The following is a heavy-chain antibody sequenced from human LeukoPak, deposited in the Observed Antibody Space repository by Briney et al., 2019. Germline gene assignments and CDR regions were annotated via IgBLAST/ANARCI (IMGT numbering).Heavy chain of an antibody. J-gene: IGHJ4*02. V-gene: IGHV3-66*02. CDR1: GGSFSGYY. D-gene: IGHD2/OR15-2a*01. CDR2: IYSGGST. Sequence: PSETLSLTCAVYGGSFSGYYWSWVRQAPGKGLEWVSVIYSGGSTYYADSVKGRFTISRDNSKNTLYLQMNSLRAEDTAVYYCARVILGDWGQGTLVTVSS. CDR3: ARVILGD.